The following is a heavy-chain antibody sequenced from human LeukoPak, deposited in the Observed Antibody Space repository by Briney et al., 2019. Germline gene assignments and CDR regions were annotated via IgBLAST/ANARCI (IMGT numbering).Heavy chain of an antibody. D-gene: IGHD5/OR15-5a*01. Sequence: PSETLSLTCAVYGGSFSGYYWSWIRQPPGKGLDWIGEINHSGSTNYNPSLKSRVTISVDTSKNQFSLKLSSVTAADTAVYYCARVRPLGSVLRYYYYYKYVWGKGTAVTVSS. CDR1: GGSFSGYY. CDR3: ARVRPLGSVLRYYYYYKYV. CDR2: INHSGST. J-gene: IGHJ6*03. V-gene: IGHV4-34*01.